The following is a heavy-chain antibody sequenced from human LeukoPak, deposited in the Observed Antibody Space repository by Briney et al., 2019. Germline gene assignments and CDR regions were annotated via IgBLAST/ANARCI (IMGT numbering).Heavy chain of an antibody. CDR1: GGSFSDYY. D-gene: IGHD5-18*01. Sequence: SETLSLTCAVFGGSFSDYYWTWIRQPPGKGLEWIGYIYYSGSTNYNPSLKSRVAISVDTSKNQFSLKLSSVTAADAAVYYCARSTTMVPLVAYDIWGQGTMVTVS. CDR2: IYYSGST. CDR3: ARSTTMVPLVAYDI. V-gene: IGHV4-59*01. J-gene: IGHJ3*02.